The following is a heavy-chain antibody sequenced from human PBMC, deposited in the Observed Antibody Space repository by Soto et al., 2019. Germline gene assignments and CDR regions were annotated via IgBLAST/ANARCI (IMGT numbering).Heavy chain of an antibody. Sequence: SETLSLTCAVSGGSISSGGYSWSWIRQPPGKGLEWIGYIYHSGSTYYNPSLKSRVTISVDRSKNQFSLKLSSVTAADTAVYYCARAGLRYYDSSGYYYDWFDPWGQGTLVTVSS. CDR3: ARAGLRYYDSSGYYYDWFDP. CDR2: IYHSGST. CDR1: GGSISSGGYS. V-gene: IGHV4-30-2*01. D-gene: IGHD3-22*01. J-gene: IGHJ5*02.